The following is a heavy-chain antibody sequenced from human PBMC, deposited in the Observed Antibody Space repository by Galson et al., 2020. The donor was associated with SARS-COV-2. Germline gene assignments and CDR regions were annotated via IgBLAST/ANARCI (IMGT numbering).Heavy chain of an antibody. CDR2: ISYDGSNK. V-gene: IGHV3-30-3*01. CDR1: GFTFSSYA. Sequence: GGSLRLSCAASGFTFSSYAMHWVRQAPAKGLEWVAVISYDGSNKYYADSVKGRFTISRDNSKNTVYLQMNSLRAEDTAVYYCAREAGGGDGWFDPWGQGTLVTVSS. J-gene: IGHJ5*02. CDR3: AREAGGGDGWFDP. D-gene: IGHD2-21*01.